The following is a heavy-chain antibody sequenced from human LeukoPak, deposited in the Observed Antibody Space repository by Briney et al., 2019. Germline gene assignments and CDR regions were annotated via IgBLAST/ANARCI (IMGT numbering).Heavy chain of an antibody. V-gene: IGHV3-48*01. Sequence: GGSLRLSCSTSGFTFSSFSMNWVRQAPGKGLEWVSHINSGSSTIYYAASVKGRFTISRDNAKNSLYLQLNSLRAEDTAVYYCAKDRADYNTHWFDPWGQGTLVTVSS. CDR1: GFTFSSFS. D-gene: IGHD4-11*01. J-gene: IGHJ5*02. CDR3: AKDRADYNTHWFDP. CDR2: INSGSSTI.